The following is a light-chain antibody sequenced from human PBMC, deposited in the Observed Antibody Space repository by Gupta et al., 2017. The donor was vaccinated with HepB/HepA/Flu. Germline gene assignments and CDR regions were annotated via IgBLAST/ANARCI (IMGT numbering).Light chain of an antibody. CDR1: SSDIGGYDY. CDR2: DVN. CDR3: SSYTDSTILV. J-gene: IGLJ2*01. V-gene: IGLV2-14*03. Sequence: QSALTQPASVSGAPGQSITISCTGTSSDIGGYDYVSWYQRHPGEAPKLMIYDVNNRPSGVSIRFSGSKSGNTASLTISGLQAEDEGDYFCSSYTDSTILVFGGGTKL.